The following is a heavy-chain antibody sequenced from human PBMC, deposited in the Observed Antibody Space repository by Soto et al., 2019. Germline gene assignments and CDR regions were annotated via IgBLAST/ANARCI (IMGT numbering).Heavy chain of an antibody. V-gene: IGHV3-30*04. CDR2: ISHDGENN. J-gene: IGHJ4*02. D-gene: IGHD5-12*01. CDR1: GFTFSNYA. Sequence: QVQLVESGGVVVQPGRSLRLSCAASGFTFSNYAMHWVRQAPGKGLEWVAVISHDGENNHYADSVRGRFTISRDNSMNTLYLQMNSLRTDDTAVYYCARDPTWIHHWSETFDYWGQGTLVTVSA. CDR3: ARDPTWIHHWSETFDY.